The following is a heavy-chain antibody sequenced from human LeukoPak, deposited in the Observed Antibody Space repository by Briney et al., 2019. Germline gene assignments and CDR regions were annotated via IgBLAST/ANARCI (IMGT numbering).Heavy chain of an antibody. CDR2: ISAYNGNT. CDR1: GYTFTSYG. V-gene: IGHV1-18*04. CDR3: AREFPSIAAAGPYYFDY. J-gene: IGHJ4*02. D-gene: IGHD6-13*01. Sequence: ASVTVSCKASGYTFTSYGISWVRQAPGRGLEWMGWISAYNGNTNYAQKLQGRVTMTTDTSTSTAYVELRSLRSDDTAVYYCAREFPSIAAAGPYYFDYWGQGTLVTVSS.